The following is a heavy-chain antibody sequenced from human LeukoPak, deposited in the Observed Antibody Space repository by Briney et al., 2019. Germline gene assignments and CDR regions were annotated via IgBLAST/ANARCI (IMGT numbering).Heavy chain of an antibody. Sequence: PGGSLRLSCAASGFTFSSYEMNWVRQAPGKGLEWVSYISSSGSTIYYADSVKGRFTISRDNAKNSLYLQMNSLRAEDTAVYYCAKLAAAGIHYYYYMDVWGKGTTVTISS. D-gene: IGHD6-13*01. CDR2: ISSSGSTI. CDR1: GFTFSSYE. V-gene: IGHV3-48*03. J-gene: IGHJ6*03. CDR3: AKLAAAGIHYYYYMDV.